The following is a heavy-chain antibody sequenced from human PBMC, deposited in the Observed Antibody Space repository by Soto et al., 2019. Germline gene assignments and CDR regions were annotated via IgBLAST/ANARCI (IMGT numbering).Heavy chain of an antibody. CDR3: AKIRIAVAGTERFYYYYMDV. J-gene: IGHJ6*03. Sequence: GGSLRLSCAASGGPFDDYAMHWVRQAPGKGLEWVSGISWNSGSIGYADSVKGRFTISRDNAKNSLYLQMNSLRAEDTALYYCAKIRIAVAGTERFYYYYMDVWGKGTTVTVSS. CDR1: GGPFDDYA. D-gene: IGHD6-19*01. V-gene: IGHV3-9*01. CDR2: ISWNSGSI.